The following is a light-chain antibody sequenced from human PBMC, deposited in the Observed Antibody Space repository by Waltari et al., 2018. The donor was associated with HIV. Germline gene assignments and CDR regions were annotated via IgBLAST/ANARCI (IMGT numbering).Light chain of an antibody. CDR1: QSLTAN. Sequence: LTQSPATLSVSPGERVTLSCRASQSLTANLAWYQQRPGQAPRLLIYGASSRATDIPARFTGSGSWTDYTLTISSVQSEDSAVYYCQQNIHWPPYTFGQGTKL. CDR2: GAS. J-gene: IGKJ2*01. CDR3: QQNIHWPPYT. V-gene: IGKV3-15*01.